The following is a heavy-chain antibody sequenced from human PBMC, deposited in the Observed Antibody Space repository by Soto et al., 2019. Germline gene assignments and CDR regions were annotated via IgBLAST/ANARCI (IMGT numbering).Heavy chain of an antibody. CDR2: IYYSGST. D-gene: IGHD3-22*01. Sequence: QVQLQESGPGLVKPSETLSLTCTVSGGSISSYYWSWIRQPPGKGLEWVGYIYYSGSTNYNPSLRSRVTISVDTSKNQFSLKLSSVTAANTAVYYCARGRYYYDSSGDYSHFDYWGQGTLVTVSS. J-gene: IGHJ4*02. V-gene: IGHV4-59*01. CDR3: ARGRYYYDSSGDYSHFDY. CDR1: GGSISSYY.